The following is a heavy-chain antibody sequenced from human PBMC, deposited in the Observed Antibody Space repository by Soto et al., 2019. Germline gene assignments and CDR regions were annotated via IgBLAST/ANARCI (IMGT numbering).Heavy chain of an antibody. D-gene: IGHD6-6*01. CDR1: GFTFSDYY. V-gene: IGHV3-11*01. CDR2: IPSSRSAT. Sequence: QVQLVESGGGLVKPGGSLRLSCAASGFTFSDYYMTWLRQAPGKGLEWVSSIPSSRSATYYADSVKGRFTISRDNAKNSLSLQMNSLRAEDTAFYYCARVGANKVGNIAARPKGYYFDYWGQGALVTVSS. CDR3: ARVGANKVGNIAARPKGYYFDY. J-gene: IGHJ4*02.